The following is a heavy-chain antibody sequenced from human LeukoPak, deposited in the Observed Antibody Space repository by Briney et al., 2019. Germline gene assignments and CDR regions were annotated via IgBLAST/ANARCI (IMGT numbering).Heavy chain of an antibody. CDR1: GGSISSYY. V-gene: IGHV4-59*12. J-gene: IGHJ4*02. Sequence: SETLSLTCTVSGGSISSYYWSWIRQPPGKGLEWIGYIYYSGSTNYNPSLKSRVTISVDTSKNQFSLKLSSVTAADTAVYYCARGRGYSYGPREFDYWGQGTLVTVSS. CDR3: ARGRGYSYGPREFDY. CDR2: IYYSGST. D-gene: IGHD5-18*01.